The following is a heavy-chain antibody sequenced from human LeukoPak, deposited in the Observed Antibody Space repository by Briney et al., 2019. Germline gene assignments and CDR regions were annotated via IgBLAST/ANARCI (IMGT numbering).Heavy chain of an antibody. D-gene: IGHD6-13*01. CDR1: GFTFSSYN. J-gene: IGHJ6*03. CDR3: ARVYRSSWYFGYLYIDV. CDR2: ISWRSSDI. Sequence: GGSLRLSCAASGFTFSSYNMKWVRQAPGKGLEWVSSISWRSSDIEYADSVKGRFTISRDNAKKSLYLQMNNLRAEDTAVYYCARVYRSSWYFGYLYIDVWGNGTTVTVSS. V-gene: IGHV3-21*01.